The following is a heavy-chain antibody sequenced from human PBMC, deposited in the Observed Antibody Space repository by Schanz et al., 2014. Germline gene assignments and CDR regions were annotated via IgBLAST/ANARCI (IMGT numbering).Heavy chain of an antibody. J-gene: IGHJ4*02. D-gene: IGHD6-13*01. CDR3: ASSGAGYSSSWDFDY. CDR2: IISILGIP. Sequence: VQLEQSGAEVKKPGSSVKVSCKASGGTFSSFGINWVRQAPGQGLEWMGRIISILGIPNYAQKFQGRVTFTADKSTSTAYMELSSLKSEDTAVYYCASSGAGYSSSWDFDYWGQGTLVTVSS. CDR1: GGTFSSFG. V-gene: IGHV1-69*02.